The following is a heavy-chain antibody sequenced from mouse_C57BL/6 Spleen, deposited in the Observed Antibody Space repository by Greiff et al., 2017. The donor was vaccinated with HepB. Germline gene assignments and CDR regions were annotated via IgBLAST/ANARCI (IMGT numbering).Heavy chain of an antibody. V-gene: IGHV1-55*01. D-gene: IGHD2-2*01. CDR2: IYPGSGST. Sequence: VQLQQPGAELVKPGASVKMSCKASGYTFTSYWITWVKQRPGQGLEWIGDIYPGSGSTNYNEKFKSKATLTVDTSSSTAYMQLSSLTSEDSAVYYCARGLYGYDGYFAYWGQGTTLTVSS. CDR1: GYTFTSYW. J-gene: IGHJ2*01. CDR3: ARGLYGYDGYFAY.